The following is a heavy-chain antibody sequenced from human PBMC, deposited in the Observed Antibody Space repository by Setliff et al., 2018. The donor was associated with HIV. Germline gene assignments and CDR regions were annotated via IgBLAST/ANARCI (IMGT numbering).Heavy chain of an antibody. CDR2: IYHSGST. CDR3: ARHAPSGELYYFDY. D-gene: IGHD3-10*01. CDR1: GYSISSSGYY. J-gene: IGHJ4*02. V-gene: IGHV4-38-2*01. Sequence: SETLSLTCAVSGYSISSSGYYWGWIRQPPGKGLEWIGSIYHSGSTYYNPSLKSRVTISVDTSKNQFSLKLSSVTAADTALYYCARHAPSGELYYFDYWGQGTLVTVSS.